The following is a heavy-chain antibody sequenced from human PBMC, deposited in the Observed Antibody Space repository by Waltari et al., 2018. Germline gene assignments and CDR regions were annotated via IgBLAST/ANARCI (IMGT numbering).Heavy chain of an antibody. Sequence: EVQLVESGGGLVQPGMSLRLSCAASGFAFENYPMHWVRQVPGEGLEWVSSISYNSARTAYADSAKGRFTISRDTAKNSLYLQMNSLRVEDTALYYCTRKRTTYYDSSGGGFFDCWGQGTLVTVSS. D-gene: IGHD3-22*01. CDR1: GFAFENYP. V-gene: IGHV3-9*01. J-gene: IGHJ4*02. CDR2: ISYNSART. CDR3: TRKRTTYYDSSGGGFFDC.